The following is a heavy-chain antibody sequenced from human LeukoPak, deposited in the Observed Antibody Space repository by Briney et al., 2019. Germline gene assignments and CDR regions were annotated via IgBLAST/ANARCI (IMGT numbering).Heavy chain of an antibody. J-gene: IGHJ5*02. CDR2: ISSSSSYI. V-gene: IGHV3-21*01. D-gene: IGHD6-19*01. Sequence: GGSLRLSCAASGFTFRSYEMHWVRLAPGKGLTWVSSISSSSSYIYYADSVKSRFTISRDNAKNSLYLQMNSLRAEDTAVYYCASQASVAGNTWFDPWGQGTLVTVSS. CDR1: GFTFRSYE. CDR3: ASQASVAGNTWFDP.